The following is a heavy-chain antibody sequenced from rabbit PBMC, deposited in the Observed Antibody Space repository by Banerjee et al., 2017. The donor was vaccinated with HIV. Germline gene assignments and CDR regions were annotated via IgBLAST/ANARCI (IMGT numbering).Heavy chain of an antibody. CDR1: GFSFSSNYW. Sequence: QEQLEESGGDLVKPEGSLTLTCTASGFSFSSNYWLCWVRQAPGKGLEWVACIDAGDSGSTYYASWAKGRFTISKTSSTTVTLQMTSLTAADTATYFCARRAGYSGYGYGGGMDLWGPGTLVTVS. CDR2: IDAGDSGST. CDR3: ARRAGYSGYGYGGGMDL. D-gene: IGHD6-1*01. J-gene: IGHJ6*01. V-gene: IGHV1S45*01.